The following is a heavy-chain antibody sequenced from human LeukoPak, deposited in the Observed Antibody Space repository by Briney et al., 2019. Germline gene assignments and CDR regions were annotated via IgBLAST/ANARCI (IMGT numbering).Heavy chain of an antibody. CDR2: ISAYNGNT. CDR1: GYTFTSYG. CDR3: ARGNTYYYDSSGYYYDY. Sequence: ASVKVSCKASGYTFTSYGISWVRQAPGQGLELMGWISAYNGNTNYAQKLQGRVTMTTDTSTSTAYMELRSLRSDDTAVYYCARGNTYYYDSSGYYYDYWGQGTLVTVSS. J-gene: IGHJ4*02. D-gene: IGHD3-22*01. V-gene: IGHV1-18*01.